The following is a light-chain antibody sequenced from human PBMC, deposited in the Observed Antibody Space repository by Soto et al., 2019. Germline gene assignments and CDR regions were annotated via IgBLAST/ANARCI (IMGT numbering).Light chain of an antibody. Sequence: QSALTQPASVSGSPGQSITISCTGTSSDVGGYNYVSWYQQHPGKAPKLMIYEVSNRTSGVSNRFSGSKSANTASLTISGLQDEDESDYYCSSYTSSRPLVFGTGTKLTVL. CDR3: SSYTSSRPLV. J-gene: IGLJ1*01. CDR1: SSDVGGYNY. CDR2: EVS. V-gene: IGLV2-14*01.